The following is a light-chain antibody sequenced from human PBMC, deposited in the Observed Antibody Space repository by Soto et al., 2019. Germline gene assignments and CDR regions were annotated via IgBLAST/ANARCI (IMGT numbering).Light chain of an antibody. CDR1: QSVTSNY. Sequence: EIVLTQSPATLSLSPGERATLSCRASQSVTSNYLAWYQQKPGQAPRLLIYGVSSRATGVPDRFSGSGSGTDFTLTISRLEPEDFAVYYCQQYGSSPWTFGQGTKVDIK. J-gene: IGKJ1*01. V-gene: IGKV3-20*01. CDR3: QQYGSSPWT. CDR2: GVS.